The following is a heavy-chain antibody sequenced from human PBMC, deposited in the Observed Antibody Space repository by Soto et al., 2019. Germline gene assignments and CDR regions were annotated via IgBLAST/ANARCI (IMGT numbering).Heavy chain of an antibody. J-gene: IGHJ4*02. D-gene: IGHD6-19*01. V-gene: IGHV3-66*04. CDR3: ARLVAAVPGHYYFDY. Sequence: EVQLVESRGGLVQPGGSLRLSCEASGITVSSNFMTWVRQAPGKGLEWVSVIHSGGSTYSANSVKGRITISRDNSKNTVYLQMNSLRAEDTAVYYCARLVAAVPGHYYFDYWGQGTLVTVSS. CDR2: IHSGGST. CDR1: GITVSSNF.